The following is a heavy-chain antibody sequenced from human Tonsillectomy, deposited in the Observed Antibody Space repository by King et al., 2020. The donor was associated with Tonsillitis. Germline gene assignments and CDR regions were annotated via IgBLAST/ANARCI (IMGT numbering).Heavy chain of an antibody. CDR2: ICSSGTYI. V-gene: IGHV3-21*01. J-gene: IGHJ5*02. CDR3: ARDSNDFWSGYYNH. D-gene: IGHD3-3*01. CDR1: GFTFSSYT. Sequence: QLVQSGGGLVKPGGSLRLSCAASGFTFSSYTITWVRQAPGEGVEWVSSICSSGTYIFYADSVKGRFTITRDNAKNSLYLQMNSLRAEDTGVYYWARDSNDFWSGYYNHWGQGTLVTVSS.